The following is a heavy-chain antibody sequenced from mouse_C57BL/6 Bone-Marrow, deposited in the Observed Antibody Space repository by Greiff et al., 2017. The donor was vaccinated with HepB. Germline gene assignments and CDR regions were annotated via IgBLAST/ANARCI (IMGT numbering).Heavy chain of an antibody. V-gene: IGHV3-6*01. CDR1: GYSITSGYY. D-gene: IGHD1-1*02. CDR2: ISYDGSN. CDR3: ASYVRGFAY. Sequence: EVQLQQSGPGLVKPSQSLSLTCSVTGYSITSGYYWNWIRQFPGNKLEWMGYISYDGSNNYNPSLKNRISNTRDTSKNQFFLKLNSVTTEDTATYYCASYVRGFAYWGQGTLVTVSA. J-gene: IGHJ3*01.